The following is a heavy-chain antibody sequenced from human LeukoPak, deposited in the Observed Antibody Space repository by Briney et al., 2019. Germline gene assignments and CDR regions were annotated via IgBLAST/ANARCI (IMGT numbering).Heavy chain of an antibody. D-gene: IGHD2-8*01. CDR3: ARDSNGKDY. CDR2: IKQDCSEK. Sequence: GGCLRLSCAASGFTFSSYWMSWVRQAPGKGLEWVADIKQDCSEKYYVDSVKGRFTIYRDNPKNSLYLQTNNQTAQDTAMYYCARDSNGKDYWGQGTLVTVSS. CDR1: GFTFSSYW. J-gene: IGHJ4*02. V-gene: IGHV3-7*01.